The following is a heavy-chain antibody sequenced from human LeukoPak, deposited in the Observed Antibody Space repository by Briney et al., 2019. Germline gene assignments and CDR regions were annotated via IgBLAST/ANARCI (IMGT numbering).Heavy chain of an antibody. D-gene: IGHD3-22*01. CDR1: GFTFISYA. CDR2: ISGSGCST. J-gene: IGHJ1*01. Sequence: GGSLRLSCAASGFTFISYAMSWVRQAPGKGLDWVSAISGSGCSTYYADSVKGRVTISRDNSKNTLYLQMNSLRAEDTAVYYCAKDYARVLYYYYDSSGYEEYFQHWGQGTLVTVSS. CDR3: AKDYARVLYYYYDSSGYEEYFQH. V-gene: IGHV3-23*01.